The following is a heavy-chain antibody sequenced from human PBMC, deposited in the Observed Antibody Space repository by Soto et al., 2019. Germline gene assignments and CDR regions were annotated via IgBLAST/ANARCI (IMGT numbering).Heavy chain of an antibody. V-gene: IGHV5-10-1*01. CDR1: GYSFTSYW. D-gene: IGHD4-17*01. Sequence: PGESLKISCKGSGYSFTSYWISWVRQMPGKGLEWMGRIDPSDSYTNYSPSFQGHVTISADKSISTAYLQWSSLKASDTAMYYCAKASAYGGKSHYYYYGMDVWGQGPTVTVSS. CDR2: IDPSDSYT. CDR3: AKASAYGGKSHYYYYGMDV. J-gene: IGHJ6*02.